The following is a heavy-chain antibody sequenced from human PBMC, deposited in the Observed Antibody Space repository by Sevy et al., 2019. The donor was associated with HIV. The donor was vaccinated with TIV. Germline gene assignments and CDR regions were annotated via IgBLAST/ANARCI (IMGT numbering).Heavy chain of an antibody. CDR1: RGSISSGAFF. J-gene: IGHJ4*02. CDR3: AASSTIYFSFDS. D-gene: IGHD2-8*01. V-gene: IGHV4-61*02. Sequence: SETLSLTCTVSRGSISSGAFFCNWLRQPAGKGLEWIGRTFTTGTTSYNPSLMSRVAISLDSSRNQFSLMLQSMTAADTATYFCAASSTIYFSFDSWGQGTLVTVSS. CDR2: TFTTGTT.